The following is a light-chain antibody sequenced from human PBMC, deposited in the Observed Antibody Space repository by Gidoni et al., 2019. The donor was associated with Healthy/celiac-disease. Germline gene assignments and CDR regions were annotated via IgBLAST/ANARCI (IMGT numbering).Light chain of an antibody. V-gene: IGLV1-40*01. Sequence: QSVLTQPPSVSGAPGQRVTISCTGRSPNIGAGYDVHWYQQLPGTAPNLLIYGNGNRPSGVPDRFSGSKSGTSASLASTGLQAEDEADYYCQSYYSSLSGSVFGTGTKVTVL. CDR1: SPNIGAGYD. J-gene: IGLJ1*01. CDR2: GNG. CDR3: QSYYSSLSGSV.